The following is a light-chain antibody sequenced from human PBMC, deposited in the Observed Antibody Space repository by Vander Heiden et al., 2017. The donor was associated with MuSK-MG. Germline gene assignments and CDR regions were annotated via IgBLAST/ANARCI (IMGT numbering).Light chain of an antibody. Sequence: DPVTITCRASQSISSYLNWYQQKPGKAPKLLIYAASSLQSGVPSRSSGSGSGTDFTLTISRLQPEDFTTYYCQRSYSTPYTFGQGTKLEIK. CDR2: AAS. J-gene: IGKJ2*01. CDR3: QRSYSTPYT. V-gene: IGKV1-39*01. CDR1: QSISSY.